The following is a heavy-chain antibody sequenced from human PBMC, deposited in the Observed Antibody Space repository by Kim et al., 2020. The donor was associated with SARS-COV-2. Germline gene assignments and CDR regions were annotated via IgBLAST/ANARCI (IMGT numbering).Heavy chain of an antibody. V-gene: IGHV4-59*01. CDR3: ARERIVGATHYCCGMDV. D-gene: IGHD1-26*01. Sequence: LNSRVTISVDTSKNQFSLKLSSVTAADTAVYYCARERIVGATHYCCGMDVWGQGTTVTVSS. J-gene: IGHJ6*02.